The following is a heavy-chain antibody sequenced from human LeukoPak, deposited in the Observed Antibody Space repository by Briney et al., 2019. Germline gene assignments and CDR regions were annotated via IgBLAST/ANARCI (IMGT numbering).Heavy chain of an antibody. Sequence: GGSLRLSCAASGFTFSSYSMNWVRQAPGKGLEWVSFISSSSSYIYYADSVKGRFTISRNNAKNSLYLQMNSLRAEDTAVYYCARGGSSWYYFDYWGQGTLVTVSS. CDR3: ARGGSSWYYFDY. V-gene: IGHV3-21*01. J-gene: IGHJ4*02. CDR1: GFTFSSYS. D-gene: IGHD6-13*01. CDR2: ISSSSSYI.